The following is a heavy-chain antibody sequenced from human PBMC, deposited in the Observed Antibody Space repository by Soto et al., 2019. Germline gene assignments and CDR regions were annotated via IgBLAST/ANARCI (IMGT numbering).Heavy chain of an antibody. Sequence: GESLKISCKGSGYSFTSYWISWVRQMPGKGLEWMGRIDPSDSYTNYSPSFQGHVTISADKSISTAYLQWSSLKASDTAMYYCASSTRKRYYYYYGMDVWGQGTTVTVSS. V-gene: IGHV5-10-1*01. CDR2: IDPSDSYT. D-gene: IGHD2-2*01. J-gene: IGHJ6*02. CDR3: ASSTRKRYYYYYGMDV. CDR1: GYSFTSYW.